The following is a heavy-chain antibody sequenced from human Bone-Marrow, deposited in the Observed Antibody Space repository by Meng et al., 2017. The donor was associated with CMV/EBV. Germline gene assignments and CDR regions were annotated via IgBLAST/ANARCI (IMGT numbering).Heavy chain of an antibody. CDR2: ISAYNGNT. V-gene: IGHV1-18*01. CDR1: GYTFTSYG. D-gene: IGHD3-3*01. J-gene: IGHJ6*02. CDR3: ARVAYDFWSGYYRAYYYYGMDV. Sequence: ASVKVSCKASGYTFTSYGISWVRQAPGQGLEWMGWISAYNGNTNYAQKLQGRVTMTTDTSTSTAHMELRSLRSDDTAVYYCARVAYDFWSGYYRAYYYYGMDVWGQGTTVTVSS.